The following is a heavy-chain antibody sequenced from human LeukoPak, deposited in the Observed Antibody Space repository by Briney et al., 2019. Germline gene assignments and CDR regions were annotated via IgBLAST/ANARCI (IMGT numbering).Heavy chain of an antibody. CDR2: IDYSGST. J-gene: IGHJ4*02. CDR1: GASISSYY. CDR3: ARRHVQYTSSSDPYYFDY. Sequence: SEPLSLTCTVSGASISSYYWTWIRQPPGKGLEWIAYIDYSGSTNYNPSLKSRVTISVDTSKNQFSLNLSSVTAADTAVYYCARRHVQYTSSSDPYYFDYWGQGTLVTVSS. D-gene: IGHD6-6*01. V-gene: IGHV4-59*01.